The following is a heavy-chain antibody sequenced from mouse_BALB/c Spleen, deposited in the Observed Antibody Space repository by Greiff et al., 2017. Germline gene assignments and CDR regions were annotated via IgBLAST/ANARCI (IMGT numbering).Heavy chain of an antibody. CDR3: ARGEYGDPYFDV. D-gene: IGHD2-10*02. Sequence: EVQLQQSGPELVKPGASVKISCKASGYSFTGYYMHWVKQSHVKSLEWIGRINPYNGATSYNQNFKDKASLTVDKSSSTAYMELHSLTSEDSAVYYCARGEYGDPYFDVWGAGTTVTVSS. CDR2: INPYNGAT. CDR1: GYSFTGYY. V-gene: IGHV1-31*01. J-gene: IGHJ1*01.